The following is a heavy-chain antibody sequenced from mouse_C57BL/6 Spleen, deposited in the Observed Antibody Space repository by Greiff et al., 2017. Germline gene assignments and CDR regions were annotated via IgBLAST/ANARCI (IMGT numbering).Heavy chain of an antibody. V-gene: IGHV1-52*01. CDR2: IDPSDSET. CDR1: GYTFTSYW. J-gene: IGHJ3*01. CDR3: ARDDDDGCAY. Sequence: QVQLQQPGAELVRPGSSVQLSCKASGYTFTSYWMHWVKQRPIQGLEWIGNIDPSDSETHYNQKFKDKATLTVDKSSSTAYMQLSSLTSEDSAVYCCARDDDDGCAYWGQGTLVTVSA. D-gene: IGHD2-4*01.